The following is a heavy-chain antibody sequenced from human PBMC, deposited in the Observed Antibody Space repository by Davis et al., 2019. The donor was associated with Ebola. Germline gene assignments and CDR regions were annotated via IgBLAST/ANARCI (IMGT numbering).Heavy chain of an antibody. V-gene: IGHV4-59*08. CDR3: ARHPGVGSASGRLDS. D-gene: IGHD6-6*01. Sequence: MPGGSLRLSCTVSGGYISGYYWSWIRQSPGKGLEWIGYILYGAGAKYNPSLESRLTISGDTSKNQLSLKLTSVTAADTAIYYCARHPGVGSASGRLDSWGQGTLVVVSS. J-gene: IGHJ4*02. CDR2: ILYGAGA. CDR1: GGYISGYY.